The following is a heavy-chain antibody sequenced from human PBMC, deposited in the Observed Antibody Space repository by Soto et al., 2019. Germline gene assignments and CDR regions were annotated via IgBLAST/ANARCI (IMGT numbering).Heavy chain of an antibody. J-gene: IGHJ3*02. Sequence: QVQLQESGPGLVKPSETLSLTCTVSGGSISSYYWSWIRQPPGKGLEWIGYIYYSWSTNYNPSLKSRVTISGNTSKNQVSLKLSSVTAADTAVFYCARDTVRDAFDIWGQGTMVTVSS. D-gene: IGHD4-17*01. CDR2: IYYSWST. CDR3: ARDTVRDAFDI. CDR1: GGSISSYY. V-gene: IGHV4-59*01.